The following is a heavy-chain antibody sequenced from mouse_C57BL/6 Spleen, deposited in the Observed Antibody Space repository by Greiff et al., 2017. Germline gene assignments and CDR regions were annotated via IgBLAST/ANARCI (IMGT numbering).Heavy chain of an antibody. CDR3: AKENDYDDRGYYAMDY. V-gene: IGHV1-81*01. Sequence: QVQLKESGAELARPGASVKLSCKASGYTFTSYGISWVKQRTGQGLEWIGEIYPRSGNTYYNEKFKGKATLTADKSSSTAYMELRSLTSEDSAVYFCAKENDYDDRGYYAMDYWGQGTSVTVSS. J-gene: IGHJ4*01. CDR1: GYTFTSYG. D-gene: IGHD2-4*01. CDR2: IYPRSGNT.